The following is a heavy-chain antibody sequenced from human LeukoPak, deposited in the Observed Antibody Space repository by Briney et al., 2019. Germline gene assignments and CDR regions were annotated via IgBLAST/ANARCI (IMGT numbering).Heavy chain of an antibody. V-gene: IGHV4-59*08. D-gene: IGHD2/OR15-2a*01. CDR1: GGSISSYY. Sequence: SETLSLTCSVSGGSISSYYWSWIRQPPGKGLEWIGYIYYRGSTNCNPSLKSRVTISVDTSKKQFSLKLSSVTAADTAVYYCARRSPFDWYFDLWGRGTLVTVSS. J-gene: IGHJ2*01. CDR2: IYYRGST. CDR3: ARRSPFDWYFDL.